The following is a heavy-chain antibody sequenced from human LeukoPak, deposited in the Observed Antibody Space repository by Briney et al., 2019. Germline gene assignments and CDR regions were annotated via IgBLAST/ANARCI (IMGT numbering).Heavy chain of an antibody. CDR2: INPSGGST. V-gene: IGHV1-46*01. CDR1: GYTFTSYC. CDR3: ARDGYNIGWFDP. D-gene: IGHD5-24*01. Sequence: GASVKVSCKASGYTFTSYCMHWVRQAPGQGLEWMGIINPSGGSTSYAQKFQGRVTMTRDTSTGTVYMELSSLRSEDTAVYYCARDGYNIGWFDPWGQGTLVTVSS. J-gene: IGHJ5*02.